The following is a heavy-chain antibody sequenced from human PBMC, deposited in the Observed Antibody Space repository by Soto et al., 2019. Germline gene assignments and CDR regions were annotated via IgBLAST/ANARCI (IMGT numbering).Heavy chain of an antibody. CDR1: GFTFSDYY. Sequence: PGGSLRLSCAASGFTFSDYYMNWIRQAPGKGLEWISYISSSGNTRVYADSVKGRFTISRDNAKNSLYLQMNSLRAEDTAVYFCARDRYGSFDYWGQGTLVTVSS. D-gene: IGHD3-10*01. V-gene: IGHV3-11*01. J-gene: IGHJ4*02. CDR2: ISSSGNTR. CDR3: ARDRYGSFDY.